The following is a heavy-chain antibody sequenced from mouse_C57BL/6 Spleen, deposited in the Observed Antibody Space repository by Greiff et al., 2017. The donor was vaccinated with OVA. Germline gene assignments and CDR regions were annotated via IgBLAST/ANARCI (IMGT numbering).Heavy chain of an antibody. CDR2: IDPISGST. Sequence: QVQLQQPGAELVKPGASVKLSCKASGYTFTSYWMHWVKQRPGRGLEWIGKIDPISGSTKYNEKFKSKATQTVDKPSSTAYRQLSSQSSEDYADYSCDREGYYAMDYWGQGTSVTVSS. CDR1: GYTFTSYW. V-gene: IGHV1-72*01. J-gene: IGHJ4*01. CDR3: DREGYYAMDY.